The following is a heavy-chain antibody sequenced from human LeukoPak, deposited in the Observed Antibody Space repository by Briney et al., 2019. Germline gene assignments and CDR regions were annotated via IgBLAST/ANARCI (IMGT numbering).Heavy chain of an antibody. J-gene: IGHJ4*02. CDR3: ARAQCLSTLSVFDY. V-gene: IGHV4-34*01. CDR2: INHSGST. Sequence: PSETLSLTCAVYGGSFSGYYWSWIRQPPGKGLEWIGEINHSGSTNYNPSLKSRVTISVDTSKNQFSLKLSSVTAADTAVYYCARAQCLSTLSVFDYWGQGTLVTVSS. D-gene: IGHD5/OR15-5a*01. CDR1: GGSFSGYY.